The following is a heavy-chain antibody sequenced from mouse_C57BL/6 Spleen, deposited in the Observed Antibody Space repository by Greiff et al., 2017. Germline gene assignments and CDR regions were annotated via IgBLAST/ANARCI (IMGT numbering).Heavy chain of an antibody. CDR3: THGSKSWYFDG. CDR1: GFNIKDDY. J-gene: IGHJ1*03. Sequence: VQLQQSGAELVRPGASVKLSCTASGFNIKDDYMHWVKQRPEQGLEWIGWIDPENGDTEYASKFQGKATITADTSSNTAYLQLSSLTSEDTAVYYCTHGSKSWYFDGWGTGTTVTVSS. D-gene: IGHD1-1*01. V-gene: IGHV14-4*01. CDR2: IDPENGDT.